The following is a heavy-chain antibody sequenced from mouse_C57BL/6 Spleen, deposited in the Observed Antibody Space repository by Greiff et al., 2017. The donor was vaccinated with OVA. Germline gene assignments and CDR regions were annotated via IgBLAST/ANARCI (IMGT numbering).Heavy chain of an antibody. CDR3: AKANWDWFAY. Sequence: EVQLVESGGGLVKPGGSLKLSCAASGFTFSDYGMHWVRQAPEKGLEWVAYISSGSSTIYYADTVKGRFTISRDNAKNTLFLQMTSRRSEDTAMYYCAKANWDWFAYWGQGTLVTVSA. CDR2: ISSGSSTI. CDR1: GFTFSDYG. J-gene: IGHJ3*01. D-gene: IGHD4-1*01. V-gene: IGHV5-17*01.